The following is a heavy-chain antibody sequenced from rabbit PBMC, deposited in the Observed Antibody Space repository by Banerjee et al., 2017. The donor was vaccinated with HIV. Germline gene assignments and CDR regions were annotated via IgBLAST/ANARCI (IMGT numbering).Heavy chain of an antibody. CDR1: GSDFSSNA. D-gene: IGHD6-1*01. J-gene: IGHJ4*01. Sequence: QEQLVESGGGLVQPEGSLTLTCKASGSDFSSNAMCWVRQAPGKGLELIACIYSSNGDKWYASWVNGRFTISSTSSTTVTLQMTSLTAADTATYFCGRDRDGDAGYGSLALWGQGTLVTVS. V-gene: IGHV1S47*01. CDR3: GRDRDGDAGYGSLAL. CDR2: IYSSNGDK.